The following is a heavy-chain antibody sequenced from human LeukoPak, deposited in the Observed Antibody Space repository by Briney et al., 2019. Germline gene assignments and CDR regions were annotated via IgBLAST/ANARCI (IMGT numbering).Heavy chain of an antibody. J-gene: IGHJ6*02. CDR3: ARDRLHGDYPYYYYYGMDV. D-gene: IGHD4-17*01. Sequence: GGSLRLSCAASGFTFSSYSMNWVRQAPGKGLEWVSSISSSSSYIYYADSVKGRFTISRDNAKNSLYLQMNSLRAEDTAVYYRARDRLHGDYPYYYYYGMDVWGQGTTVTVSS. V-gene: IGHV3-21*01. CDR1: GFTFSSYS. CDR2: ISSSSSYI.